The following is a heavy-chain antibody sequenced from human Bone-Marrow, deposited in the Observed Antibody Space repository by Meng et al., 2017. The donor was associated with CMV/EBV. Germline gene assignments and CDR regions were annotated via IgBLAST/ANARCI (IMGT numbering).Heavy chain of an antibody. Sequence: ASVKVSCKASGYTFTSYYMHWVRQAPGQGLEWMGIINPSGGSTSYAQKFQGRVTMTRDTSTSTVYMELSSLRSEDTAVYYCARDLVGVAVPIWDYYYYYYGMDVWGQGTTVNVSS. CDR1: GYTFTSYY. CDR2: INPSGGST. J-gene: IGHJ6*02. V-gene: IGHV1-46*01. D-gene: IGHD6-19*01. CDR3: ARDLVGVAVPIWDYYYYYYGMDV.